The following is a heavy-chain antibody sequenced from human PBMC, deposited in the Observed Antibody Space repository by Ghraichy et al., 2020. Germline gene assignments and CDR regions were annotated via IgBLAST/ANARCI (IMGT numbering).Heavy chain of an antibody. CDR3: ARDLPRSGLPASMGYYYYYGMDV. V-gene: IGHV1-69*13. CDR2: IIPIFGTA. J-gene: IGHJ6*02. Sequence: SVKVSCKASGGTFSSYAISWVRQAPGQGLEWMGGIIPIFGTANYAQKFQGRVTITADESTSTAYMELSSLRSEDTAVYYCARDLPRSGLPASMGYYYYYGMDVWGQGTTVTVSS. D-gene: IGHD2-2*01. CDR1: GGTFSSYA.